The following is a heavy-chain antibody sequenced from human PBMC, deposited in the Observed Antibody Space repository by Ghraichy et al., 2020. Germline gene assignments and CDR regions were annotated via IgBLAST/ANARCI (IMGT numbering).Heavy chain of an antibody. V-gene: IGHV3-33*01. Sequence: GESLNISCAASGFTFDRYGIHWVRQAPGKGLEWVSVIWVDGTRKEYADAVKGRFIISRDNSQNTVYLQMNGLGSEDTAVYYCATDSGGAPFDYWGQGTLVTVSS. CDR1: GFTFDRYG. CDR3: ATDSGGAPFDY. CDR2: IWVDGTRK. J-gene: IGHJ4*02. D-gene: IGHD6-25*01.